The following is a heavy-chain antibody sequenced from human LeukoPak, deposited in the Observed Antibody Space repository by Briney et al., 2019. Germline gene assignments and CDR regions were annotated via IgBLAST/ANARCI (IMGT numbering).Heavy chain of an antibody. J-gene: IGHJ5*02. CDR3: AKNSGSYSDWFDP. D-gene: IGHD1-26*01. CDR2: ISYDGSNK. Sequence: GGSLRLSCAASGFTFSSYGMHWVRQAPGKGLEWVAVISYDGSNKYYADSVKSRFTISRDNSKNTLYLQMNSLRAEDTAVYYCAKNSGSYSDWFDPWGQGTLVTVSS. V-gene: IGHV3-30*18. CDR1: GFTFSSYG.